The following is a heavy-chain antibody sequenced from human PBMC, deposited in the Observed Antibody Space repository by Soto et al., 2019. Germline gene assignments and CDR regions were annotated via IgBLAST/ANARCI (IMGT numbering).Heavy chain of an antibody. CDR3: AKIITAAGSDY. J-gene: IGHJ4*02. CDR1: GGTFGRYG. D-gene: IGHD6-13*01. Sequence: RDCYGAAGGTFGRYGVNWVRQTPGKGLEWVSVISGSGGSTYYADSVQGRFTVSRDNSKNTLYLQMNSLRAEDTAVYYCAKIITAAGSDYWGQGTLVTVSS. V-gene: IGHV3-23*01. CDR2: ISGSGGST.